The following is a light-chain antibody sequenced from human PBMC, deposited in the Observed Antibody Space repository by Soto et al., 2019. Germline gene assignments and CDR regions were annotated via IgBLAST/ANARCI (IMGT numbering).Light chain of an antibody. V-gene: IGKV3-15*01. CDR1: QSVSSS. J-gene: IGKJ1*01. CDR2: DAS. Sequence: EIVMTQSPATLSVSPGERATLSCRASQSVSSSLAWYQQKPGQAPRLLISDASTRATDIPARFSGSGSGTEFTLTISSLQSEDFAVYYCQQYNSWLTWTFGQGTKVDIK. CDR3: QQYNSWLTWT.